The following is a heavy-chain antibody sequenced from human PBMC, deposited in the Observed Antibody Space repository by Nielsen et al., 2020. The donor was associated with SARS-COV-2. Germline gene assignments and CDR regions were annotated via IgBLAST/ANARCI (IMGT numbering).Heavy chain of an antibody. V-gene: IGHV4-39*07. CDR2: IYYSGST. Sequence: SETLSLTCTVSGGSISSSSYYWGWIRQPPGKGLEWIGSIYYSGSTNYNPSLKSRVTISVDTSKNQFSLKLSSVTAADTAVYYCARSYYDFWSGYTALGLDVWGQGTTVTVSS. D-gene: IGHD3-3*01. CDR1: GGSISSSSYY. CDR3: ARSYYDFWSGYTALGLDV. J-gene: IGHJ6*02.